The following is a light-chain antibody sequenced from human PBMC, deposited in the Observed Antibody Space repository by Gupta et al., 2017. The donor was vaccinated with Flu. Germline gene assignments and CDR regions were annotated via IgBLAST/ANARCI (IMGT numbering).Light chain of an antibody. V-gene: IGLV1-40*01. CDR2: GNN. J-gene: IGLJ2*01. Sequence: NLGAGFVVNWYQQLPGTAPKLLIYGNNNRPSGVSDRFSGSKSGTSASLAITGLQAEDEADFYCQSYDSSLSGSDVVFGGGTKLTVL. CDR1: NLGAGFV. CDR3: QSYDSSLSGSDVV.